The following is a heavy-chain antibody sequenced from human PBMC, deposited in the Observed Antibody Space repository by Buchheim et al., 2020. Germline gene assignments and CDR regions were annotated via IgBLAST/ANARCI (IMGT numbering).Heavy chain of an antibody. CDR3: AKGSSGWYYFDY. Sequence: QVQLVESGGGVVQPGRSLRLSCAASGFTFSSYGMHWVRQAPGKGLEWVAVISYDGSNKYYADSVKGRFTISRDNSKNTLYLQINSLRAEDTAVYYCAKGSSGWYYFDYWGQGTL. J-gene: IGHJ4*02. CDR1: GFTFSSYG. D-gene: IGHD6-19*01. CDR2: ISYDGSNK. V-gene: IGHV3-30*18.